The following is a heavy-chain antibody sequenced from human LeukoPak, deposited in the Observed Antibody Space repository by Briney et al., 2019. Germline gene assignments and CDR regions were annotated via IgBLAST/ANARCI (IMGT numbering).Heavy chain of an antibody. CDR3: ARSFHFDSSGYYYAY. D-gene: IGHD3-22*01. CDR2: INHSGST. J-gene: IGHJ4*02. V-gene: IGHV4-34*01. CDR1: GGSFCGYY. Sequence: SETLSLTCAVYGGSFCGYYWSWIRQPPGKGLEWIGEINHSGSTNYNPSLKSRVTISVDTSKNQFSLKLSSVAAADTAVYYCARSFHFDSSGYYYAYWGQGTRVTVSS.